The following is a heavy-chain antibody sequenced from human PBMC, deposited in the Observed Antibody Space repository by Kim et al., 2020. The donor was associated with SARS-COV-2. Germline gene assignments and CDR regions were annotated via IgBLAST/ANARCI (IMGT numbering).Heavy chain of an antibody. D-gene: IGHD6-13*01. V-gene: IGHV3-30*01. Sequence: SVKGRFIISRDNSKNTLFLQMNSLRGEDTAVYYCARSVAAGYPLNYYGLDDWGQGTTVTVSS. CDR3: ARSVAAGYPLNYYGLDD. J-gene: IGHJ6*02.